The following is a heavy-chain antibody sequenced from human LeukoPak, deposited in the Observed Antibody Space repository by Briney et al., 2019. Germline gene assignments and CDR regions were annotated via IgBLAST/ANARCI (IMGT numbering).Heavy chain of an antibody. CDR2: INPTSGST. CDR3: ARDAATPGTRWYFDL. J-gene: IGHJ2*01. Sequence: GASVKVSCEASGYTFTNYFIHWVRQAPEQGLEWMGIINPTSGSTNYAQMFQGRVTLTRDTSTSTVYMELSSLRSEDTAVYYCARDAATPGTRWYFDLWGRGTLVTVPS. CDR1: GYTFTNYF. D-gene: IGHD6-13*01. V-gene: IGHV1-46*01.